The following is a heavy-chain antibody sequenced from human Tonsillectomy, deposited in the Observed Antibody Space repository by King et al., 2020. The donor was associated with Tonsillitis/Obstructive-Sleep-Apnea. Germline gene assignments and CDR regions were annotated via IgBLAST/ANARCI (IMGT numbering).Heavy chain of an antibody. J-gene: IGHJ3*01. D-gene: IGHD3-22*01. Sequence: VQLVESGGGLVQPGGSLRLSCAASGFTFSSYWMSWVRQAPGKGLEWVANIKEDGSEKYYVDSVKGRFTISRDNAKNSLYLQMNSLRAEDTAVDYCARVLDYFDSSGYRAFDLWGQGTMVTVSS. CDR1: GFTFSSYW. V-gene: IGHV3-7*03. CDR3: ARVLDYFDSSGYRAFDL. CDR2: IKEDGSEK.